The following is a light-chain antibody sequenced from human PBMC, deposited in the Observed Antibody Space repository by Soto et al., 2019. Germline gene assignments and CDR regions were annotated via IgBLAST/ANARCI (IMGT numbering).Light chain of an antibody. CDR1: QSVSNSH. J-gene: IGKJ4*01. CDR3: QQDDRSPL. V-gene: IGKV3-20*01. CDR2: AAS. Sequence: EIVLTQSPATLSLSPGERATLSCRASQSVSNSHLAWYQQKRGQSPRLLIYAASSRPTVISDRFSGSGAGKDFTLTIWRLEPDYSAVYYCQQDDRSPLFGGGTKVE.